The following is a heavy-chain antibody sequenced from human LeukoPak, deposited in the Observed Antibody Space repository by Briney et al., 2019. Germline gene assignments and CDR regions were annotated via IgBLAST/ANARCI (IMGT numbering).Heavy chain of an antibody. D-gene: IGHD6-13*01. J-gene: IGHJ4*02. CDR1: GFTFSSYS. CDR3: AKELYSSSQRGDY. Sequence: PGGSLRLSCAASGFTFSSYSMNWVRQAPGKGLEWVSSISSSSSYIYYADSVKGRFTISRDNSKNTLYLQMNSLRAEDTAVYYCAKELYSSSQRGDYWGQGTLVTVSS. V-gene: IGHV3-21*04. CDR2: ISSSSSYI.